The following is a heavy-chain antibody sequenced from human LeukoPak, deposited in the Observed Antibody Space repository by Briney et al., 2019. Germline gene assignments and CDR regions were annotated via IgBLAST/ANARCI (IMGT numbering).Heavy chain of an antibody. CDR1: GFTVSSNY. D-gene: IGHD6-13*01. V-gene: IGHV4-4*02. J-gene: IGHJ4*02. CDR2: IHHSGST. CDR3: ARVTTIAAAGNSFDF. Sequence: PGGSLRLSCAASGFTVSSNYMSWVRQAPGKGLEWIGEIHHSGSTNYNPYLKSRVTISVDKSKNQFSLKLTSVTAADTAVYYCARVTTIAAAGNSFDFWGQGTLVTVSS.